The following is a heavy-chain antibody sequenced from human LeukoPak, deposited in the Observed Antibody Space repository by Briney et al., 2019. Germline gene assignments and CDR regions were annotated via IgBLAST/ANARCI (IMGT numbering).Heavy chain of an antibody. Sequence: GGSLRLSCEPSGFSFSTYSMNWVRQAPGKGLEWISYISISSTTIYYADAVKGRFTISRDNSKNSLYLQMNNLRDDDTAVYYCARDQGMVNGAFDVWGQGTLVTVSS. CDR3: ARDQGMVNGAFDV. J-gene: IGHJ3*01. V-gene: IGHV3-48*02. D-gene: IGHD2-8*01. CDR1: GFSFSTYS. CDR2: ISISSTTI.